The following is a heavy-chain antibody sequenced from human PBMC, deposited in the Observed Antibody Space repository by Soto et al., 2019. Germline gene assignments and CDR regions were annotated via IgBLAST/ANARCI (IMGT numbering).Heavy chain of an antibody. D-gene: IGHD2-2*01. CDR2: ISGSGGST. Sequence: GGSLRLSCAASGFTFSSYAMSWVRQAPGKGLEWVSAISGSGGSTYYADSVKGRFTISRDNSKNTLYLQMNSLRAEDTAVYYCAKSTACIVVVPAWLCDFDIWGQGTMVTVSS. V-gene: IGHV3-23*01. CDR3: AKSTACIVVVPAWLCDFDI. J-gene: IGHJ3*02. CDR1: GFTFSSYA.